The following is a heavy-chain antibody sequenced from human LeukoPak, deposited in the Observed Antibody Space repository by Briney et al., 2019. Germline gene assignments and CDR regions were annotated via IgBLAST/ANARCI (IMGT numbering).Heavy chain of an antibody. D-gene: IGHD6-13*01. CDR1: GYTFTSYG. CDR2: ISAYNGNT. J-gene: IGHJ3*02. V-gene: IGHV1-18*01. Sequence: GASVKVSCKASGYTFTSYGISWVRQAPGQGLEWMGWISAYNGNTNYAQKLQGRVTMTTDTSTSTAYMELRSLRSDDTAVYYCARRYSSSWCDAFDIWGQGTMVTVSS. CDR3: ARRYSSSWCDAFDI.